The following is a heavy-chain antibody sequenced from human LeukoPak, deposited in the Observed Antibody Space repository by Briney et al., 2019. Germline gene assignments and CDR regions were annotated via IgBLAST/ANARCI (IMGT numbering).Heavy chain of an antibody. J-gene: IGHJ5*02. CDR1: GASITSRNYY. CDR3: ARELQKIVVVPAATRFYWFDP. Sequence: SETLSLTCTVSGASITSRNYYWAWIRQPPGKGLEWLGSRYYSGSTYYNPSLETRVTISVDMSNNRFSLKLSSVTAADTAVYYCARELQKIVVVPAATRFYWFDPWGQGTLVTVSS. D-gene: IGHD2-2*01. V-gene: IGHV4-39*02. CDR2: RYYSGST.